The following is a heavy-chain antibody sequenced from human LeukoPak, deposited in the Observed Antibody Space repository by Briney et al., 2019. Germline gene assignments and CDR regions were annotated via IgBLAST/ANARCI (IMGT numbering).Heavy chain of an antibody. J-gene: IGHJ5*02. V-gene: IGHV4-4*07. Sequence: SETLSLTCTVSGGSLSSYYWSWIRQPAGKGLEWIGRFYTSGSTNYNPSLKSRVTISVDTSKNQFSLKLSSVTAADTAVYYCARDRYYYGSGSFNWFDPWGQGTLVTVSS. CDR1: GGSLSSYY. CDR2: FYTSGST. CDR3: ARDRYYYGSGSFNWFDP. D-gene: IGHD3-10*01.